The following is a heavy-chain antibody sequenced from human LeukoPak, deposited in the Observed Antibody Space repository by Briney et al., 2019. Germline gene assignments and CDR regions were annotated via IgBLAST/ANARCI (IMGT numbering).Heavy chain of an antibody. Sequence: GGSLRLSCVASGFTFSSFEMTWVRQAPGKGLQWVSYISPSGSTIYYADSVKGRFTVSRDNAKNSLFLQMNSLRGEDTAVYYCAKDSRSSGRTYLDYWGQGTLVTVSS. J-gene: IGHJ4*02. D-gene: IGHD6-19*01. CDR1: GFTFSSFE. CDR2: ISPSGSTI. V-gene: IGHV3-48*03. CDR3: AKDSRSSGRTYLDY.